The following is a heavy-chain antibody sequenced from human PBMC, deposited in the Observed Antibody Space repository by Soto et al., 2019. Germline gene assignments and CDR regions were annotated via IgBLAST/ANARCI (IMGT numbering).Heavy chain of an antibody. CDR2: IIPTSGTA. Sequence: ASVKVSFKASGGTFSSDAFSWVRQAPGQGLEWMGGIIPTSGTANYAQKFQGRATITADESTSTAYMELSSLTSEDTAVYFCARGQGYCSGGICYYYYYGMDVWGQGTTVTVSS. V-gene: IGHV1-69*13. D-gene: IGHD2-15*01. CDR3: ARGQGYCSGGICYYYYYGMDV. J-gene: IGHJ6*02. CDR1: GGTFSSDA.